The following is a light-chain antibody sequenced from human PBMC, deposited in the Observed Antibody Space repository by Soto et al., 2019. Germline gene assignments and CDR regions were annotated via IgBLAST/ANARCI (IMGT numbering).Light chain of an antibody. CDR3: LQDYNYPRT. Sequence: AIQMTQSPSAVSASVGDTVTITCRASQGIRNDLGWYQQKPGKAPNLLIYAASSLQSGVPSRFSGSGSGTDFTLTISSLQPEDFATYYCLQDYNYPRTFGQGTKVDIK. V-gene: IGKV1-6*01. CDR2: AAS. J-gene: IGKJ1*01. CDR1: QGIRND.